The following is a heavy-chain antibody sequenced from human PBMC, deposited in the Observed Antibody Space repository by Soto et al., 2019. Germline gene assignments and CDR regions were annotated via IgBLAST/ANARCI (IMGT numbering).Heavy chain of an antibody. CDR1: GYTFNSYW. CDR3: ARLPRDDHNTGFRGVSDY. V-gene: IGHV5-51*01. D-gene: IGHD3-16*01. J-gene: IGHJ4*02. CDR2: IYPGDSGT. Sequence: RGESLKISCKGSGYTFNSYWIAWLRQMPGQGLEWMAIIYPGDSGTRYSPSFQGQVSSSVDRSTNIAYLQWTSLKASDTGIYFCARLPRDDHNTGFRGVSDYWGQGTLVTVSS.